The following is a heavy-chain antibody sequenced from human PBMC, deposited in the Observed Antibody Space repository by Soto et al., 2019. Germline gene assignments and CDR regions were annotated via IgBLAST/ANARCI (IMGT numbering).Heavy chain of an antibody. CDR1: GYTFTSYG. D-gene: IGHD1-1*01. J-gene: IGHJ4*02. CDR2: ISAHNGNT. CDR3: ARGRYGDY. Sequence: QVHLVQSGAEVKKPGASVKVSCKASGYTFTSYGITWVRQAPGQGLEWMGWISAHNGNTDYAQKLQGRVIVTRDTSPSTAYMELSSLRSDDTAVYSCARGRYGDYWGQGALVTVSS. V-gene: IGHV1-18*01.